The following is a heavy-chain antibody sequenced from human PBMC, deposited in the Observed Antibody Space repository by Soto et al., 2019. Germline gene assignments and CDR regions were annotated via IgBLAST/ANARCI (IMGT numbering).Heavy chain of an antibody. D-gene: IGHD3-22*01. Sequence: QVQLVESGGSVFQPGRSLRLSCAGSGFTFSSYGMHWVRQAPGKGLEWVAVISYDGSNKYYADSVKGRFTISRDNSKNTLYLQMNSLRAEDTAVYYCAKPRGSYYDSSGYYLGNEYFQHWGQGTLVTVSS. CDR3: AKPRGSYYDSSGYYLGNEYFQH. J-gene: IGHJ1*01. V-gene: IGHV3-30*18. CDR1: GFTFSSYG. CDR2: ISYDGSNK.